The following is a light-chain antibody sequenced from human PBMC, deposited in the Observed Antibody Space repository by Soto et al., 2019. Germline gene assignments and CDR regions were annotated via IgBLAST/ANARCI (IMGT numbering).Light chain of an antibody. J-gene: IGKJ5*01. CDR1: QSISNW. CDR2: AAS. V-gene: IGKV1-12*01. CDR3: QQANSFPIT. Sequence: DIQMTQSPSTLSGSVGDRVTITCRASQSISNWLAWYQQKPGKAPKLLIYAASSLQSGVPSRFSGSGSGTDFTLTISSLQPEDFATYYCQQANSFPITFGQGTRLEIK.